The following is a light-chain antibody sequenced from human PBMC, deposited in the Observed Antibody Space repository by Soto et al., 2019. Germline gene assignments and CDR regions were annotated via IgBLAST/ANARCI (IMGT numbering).Light chain of an antibody. CDR2: SNI. V-gene: IGLV1-44*01. J-gene: IGLJ3*02. CDR3: AAWDGSLNGWV. Sequence: QSLLTQPPSASGTPGQRVTISCSGSSSNIGSDIVNWYQQLPGTAPKLLIYSNIQRPSGVPDRFSGSKSGTSASLAISGLQSEDEADYYCAAWDGSLNGWVFGGGTKLTVL. CDR1: SSNIGSDI.